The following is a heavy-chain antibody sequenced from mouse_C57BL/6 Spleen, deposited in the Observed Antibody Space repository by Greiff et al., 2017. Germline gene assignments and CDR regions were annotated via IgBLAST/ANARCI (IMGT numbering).Heavy chain of an antibody. CDR2: IDPETGGT. D-gene: IGHD3-3*01. V-gene: IGHV1-15*01. CDR3: TRLGWGIYFDY. J-gene: IGHJ2*01. Sequence: VQLQQSGAELVRPGASVTLSCKASGYTFTDYEMHWVKQTPVHGLEWIGAIDPETGGTAYNQKFKGKAILTADKSSSTAYMELRILTSEDSAVYFCTRLGWGIYFDYWGQGTTLTVSS. CDR1: GYTFTDYE.